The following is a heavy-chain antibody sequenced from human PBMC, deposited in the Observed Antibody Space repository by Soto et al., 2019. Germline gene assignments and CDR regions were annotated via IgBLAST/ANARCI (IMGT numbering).Heavy chain of an antibody. Sequence: QVQLVQSGAEVKEPGASVKVSCKASGYTFTRYSMHWVRQAPGQRLEWMGWINVGTGDAKYSEKFLGRVTITRDTYARTAYMELSSLRSEDTAVYYCARELSGTYQYYGVDVWGQGNTVNFSS. CDR3: ARELSGTYQYYGVDV. CDR2: INVGTGDA. V-gene: IGHV1-3*01. J-gene: IGHJ6*02. CDR1: GYTFTRYS. D-gene: IGHD1-26*01.